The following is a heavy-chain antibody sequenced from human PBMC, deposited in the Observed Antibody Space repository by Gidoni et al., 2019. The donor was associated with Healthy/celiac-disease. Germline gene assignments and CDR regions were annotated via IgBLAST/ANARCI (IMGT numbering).Heavy chain of an antibody. CDR1: GGPISSSSYY. D-gene: IGHD3-10*01. CDR2: IYYRGST. Sequence: QLQLQESGPGLVKPSETLSLTCTVSGGPISSSSYYWGWNRQPPGKGLEWIGSIYYRGSTYYNPSLKSRVTISVDTSKNQFSLKLSSVTAADTAVYYCARRVPAHSGSYSFDYWGQGTLVTVSS. J-gene: IGHJ4*02. V-gene: IGHV4-39*01. CDR3: ARRVPAHSGSYSFDY.